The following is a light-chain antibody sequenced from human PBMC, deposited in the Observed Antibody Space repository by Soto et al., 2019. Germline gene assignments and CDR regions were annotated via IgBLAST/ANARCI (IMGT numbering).Light chain of an antibody. V-gene: IGKV3-20*01. CDR1: QSVSSRS. Sequence: EIVLTQSPGTLSLSPGERATLSCRASQSVSSRSLAWYQQKPGQAPRLLISGASSRAADIPDRFSGSGSGTDFTLTINRLEPEDFAVYYCHQYDSWTFGQGTKVDIK. CDR3: HQYDSWT. J-gene: IGKJ1*01. CDR2: GAS.